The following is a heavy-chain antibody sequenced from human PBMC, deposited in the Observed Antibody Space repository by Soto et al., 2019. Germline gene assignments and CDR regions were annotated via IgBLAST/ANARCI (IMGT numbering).Heavy chain of an antibody. CDR3: AREISGGGTLNWFDP. V-gene: IGHV1-2*02. Sequence: GASVKVSCKASGYNFRDYYIHWVRQAPGQGLEWLGWVSPKSGGTNYAQKFKGRVTMTRDTSSNTVYMDLSGLKSDDTAVFYCAREISGGGTLNWFDPWGQGTLVTVSS. J-gene: IGHJ5*02. CDR1: GYNFRDYY. CDR2: VSPKSGGT. D-gene: IGHD2-8*02.